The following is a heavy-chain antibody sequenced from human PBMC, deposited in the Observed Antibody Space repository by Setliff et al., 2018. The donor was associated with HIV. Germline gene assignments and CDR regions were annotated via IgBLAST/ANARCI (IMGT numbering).Heavy chain of an antibody. V-gene: IGHV3-30*02. D-gene: IGHD6-13*01. Sequence: GGSLRLSCAASNFTFSFYGMHWVRQAPGKGLEWVAFTPNDGSYTNYADSVKGRFTISRDNSKNTLYLQMDSLRAEDTAVYYCTKNLYSSRWSPLDYWGQGTLVTVSS. CDR2: TPNDGSYT. CDR3: TKNLYSSRWSPLDY. CDR1: NFTFSFYG. J-gene: IGHJ4*02.